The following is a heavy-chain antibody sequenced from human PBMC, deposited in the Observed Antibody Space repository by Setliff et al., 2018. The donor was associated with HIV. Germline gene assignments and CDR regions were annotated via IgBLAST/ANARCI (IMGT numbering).Heavy chain of an antibody. J-gene: IGHJ4*02. D-gene: IGHD4-4*01. CDR3: ARGVSNWYGTDY. V-gene: IGHV4-34*01. CDR2: INHSGNT. CDR1: GGSFSTYY. Sequence: SETLSLTCAVYGGSFSTYYWTWIRQPPGKGLEWIGEINHSGNTDYNPSLKSRFTISRDTAKNTVYLQMNSLRVEDTAVYYCARGVSNWYGTDYWGQGTLVTVSS.